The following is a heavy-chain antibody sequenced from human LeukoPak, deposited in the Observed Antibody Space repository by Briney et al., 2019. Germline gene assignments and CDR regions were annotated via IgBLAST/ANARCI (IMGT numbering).Heavy chain of an antibody. Sequence: GRSLRLSCAASGFTFSSYGMHWVRQAPGKGLEWVAVISYDGSNKYYADSVKGRFTISRDNSKNTLYLQMNSLRAEDTAVYYCAKKNIDHGDYEGAFDIWGQGTMVTVSS. D-gene: IGHD4-17*01. CDR3: AKKNIDHGDYEGAFDI. J-gene: IGHJ3*02. CDR1: GFTFSSYG. CDR2: ISYDGSNK. V-gene: IGHV3-30*18.